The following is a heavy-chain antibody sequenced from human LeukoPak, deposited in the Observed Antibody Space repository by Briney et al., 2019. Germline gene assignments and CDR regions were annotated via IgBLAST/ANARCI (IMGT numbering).Heavy chain of an antibody. CDR2: ISDSGTST. V-gene: IGHV3-23*01. Sequence: PGGSLRLSCAASGFTFTSYAMSWVRQAPGKGLEWVSGISDSGTSTYYADSVKGRFTISRDNSNNTLYLQMDTLRAEGTAVYFCAKKFQPSGWFFYFYMDVWGKGTTVAVSS. CDR1: GFTFTSYA. CDR3: AKKFQPSGWFFYFYMDV. D-gene: IGHD6-19*01. J-gene: IGHJ6*03.